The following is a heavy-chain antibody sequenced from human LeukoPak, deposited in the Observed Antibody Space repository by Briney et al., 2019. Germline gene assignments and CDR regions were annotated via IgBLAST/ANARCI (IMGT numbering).Heavy chain of an antibody. CDR3: AKDHRGYAWELPNDAFDV. CDR2: ISGSGAST. V-gene: IGHV3-23*01. Sequence: GGSLRLSCAASGFIFSSYAMSWVRQAPGKGLEWVSTISGSGASTYYADSVKGRFTISRDNSKNTLYLQMNSLRAEDTAVYYCAKDHRGYAWELPNDAFDVWGQGTVVTVSS. CDR1: GFIFSSYA. D-gene: IGHD1-26*01. J-gene: IGHJ3*01.